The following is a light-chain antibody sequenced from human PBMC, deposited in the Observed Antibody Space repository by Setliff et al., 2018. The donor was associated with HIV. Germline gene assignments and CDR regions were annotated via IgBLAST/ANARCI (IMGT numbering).Light chain of an antibody. J-gene: IGLJ1*01. Sequence: QSVLTQPASVSGSPGQSITISCTGTSDNFGSYNLVSWYQQHPGKAPKLIIYEVTNRPSGVSNRFSGSKSGNTASLTISGLQAEDEADYYCSSYAITNTLPFGTGTKVTVL. V-gene: IGLV2-14*02. CDR1: SDNFGSYNL. CDR3: SSYAITNTLP. CDR2: EVT.